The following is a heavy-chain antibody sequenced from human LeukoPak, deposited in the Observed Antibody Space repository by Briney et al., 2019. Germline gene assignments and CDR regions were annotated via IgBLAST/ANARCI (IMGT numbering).Heavy chain of an antibody. Sequence: GGALRLSCAASGFTVSTTYMRWVRQAPGKGLEWVSLIYSGGSTNYADSVKGRFTISRDNSNNTLSLQMNSLRAEDTAVYFCASRQGSGGSYPDYWGQGTLVTVSS. V-gene: IGHV3-66*01. CDR3: ASRQGSGGSYPDY. CDR1: GFTVSTTY. D-gene: IGHD2-15*01. J-gene: IGHJ4*02. CDR2: IYSGGST.